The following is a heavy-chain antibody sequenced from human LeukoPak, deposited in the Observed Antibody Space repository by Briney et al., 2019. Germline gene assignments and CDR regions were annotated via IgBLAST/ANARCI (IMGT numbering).Heavy chain of an antibody. D-gene: IGHD5-24*01. CDR1: GFTISDHY. V-gene: IGHV3-72*01. Sequence: GGSLRLSCAASGFTISDHYMDWVRQAPGKGLEWVGRSRNKAASYTTEHAASVKGRFTISRDDSKKSLYLQMNSLKNEDTAVYYCTTDSRDGYNYGRHFDYWGQGTLVTVSS. J-gene: IGHJ4*02. CDR2: SRNKAASYTT. CDR3: TTDSRDGYNYGRHFDY.